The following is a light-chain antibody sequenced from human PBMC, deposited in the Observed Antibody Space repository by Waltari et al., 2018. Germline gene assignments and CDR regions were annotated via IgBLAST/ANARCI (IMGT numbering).Light chain of an antibody. V-gene: IGKV4-1*01. CDR2: WAS. J-gene: IGKJ4*01. CDR1: QSVLYSPNNKNY. Sequence: DIVMTQSPDSLAVSLGERATVNCKSSQSVLYSPNNKNYLAWYQQKPGQPPKLLIYWASTRESGVPLRFSGSGSGTDFSLTISGLQPEDFATYYCQQLHSFPLSFGGGTKVEIK. CDR3: QQLHSFPLS.